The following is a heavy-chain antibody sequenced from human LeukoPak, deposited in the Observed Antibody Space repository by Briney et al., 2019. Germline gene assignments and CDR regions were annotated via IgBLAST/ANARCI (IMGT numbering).Heavy chain of an antibody. CDR3: ASHFGVRPFVY. CDR1: GGTFSSYA. D-gene: IGHD3-10*01. CDR2: IIPIFGTA. J-gene: IGHJ4*02. Sequence: GASVKVSCKASGGTFSSYAISWVRQAPGQGLEWMGGIIPIFGTANYAQKFQGRVTITADESTSTAYMELSSLRSEDTAVYYCASHFGVRPFVYWGQGTLVTVSS. V-gene: IGHV1-69*13.